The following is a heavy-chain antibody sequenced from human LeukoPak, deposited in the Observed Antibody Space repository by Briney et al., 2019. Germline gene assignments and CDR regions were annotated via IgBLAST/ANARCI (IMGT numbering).Heavy chain of an antibody. CDR3: ARLTSSPSGTSDY. CDR2: ISWNSGSI. D-gene: IGHD1-14*01. Sequence: GGSLRLSCAASGFTFDDYAMHWVRQAPGKGLEWVSGISWNSGSIGYADSVKGRFTISRDNAKNSLYLQMNSLRSEDTAVYYCARLTSSPSGTSDYWGQGTLVTVSS. CDR1: GFTFDDYA. V-gene: IGHV3-9*01. J-gene: IGHJ4*02.